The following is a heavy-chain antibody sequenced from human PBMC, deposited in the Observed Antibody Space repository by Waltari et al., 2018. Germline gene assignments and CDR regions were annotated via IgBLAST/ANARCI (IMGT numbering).Heavy chain of an antibody. J-gene: IGHJ4*02. CDR2: ISGSGGST. CDR1: GFPLCTNA. V-gene: IGHV3-23*01. Sequence: EVQLLESGGGLVQPGGSLRRSCAAAGFPLCTNAMNWVRQAPGKGLEWVSVISGSGGSTYYADSVKGRFAISRDNSKNTLYLQMNSLRAEDTAVYYCAKDRDSSGWYRFDYWGQGTLVTVSS. CDR3: AKDRDSSGWYRFDY. D-gene: IGHD6-19*01.